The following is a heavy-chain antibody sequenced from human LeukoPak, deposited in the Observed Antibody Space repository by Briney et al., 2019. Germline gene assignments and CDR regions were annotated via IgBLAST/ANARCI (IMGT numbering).Heavy chain of an antibody. D-gene: IGHD3-10*01. CDR2: ISPSGGST. CDR3: ARGRLGTWFGELKA. Sequence: GASVKLSCKAFGYTFTGYWMHWVRQAPGQGPEWMGVISPSGGSTIYAQKFKGRVTLTRDMSTSTDYLELSSLRSEDTAVYYCARGRLGTWFGELKAWGQGTLVTVSS. J-gene: IGHJ5*02. CDR1: GYTFTGYW. V-gene: IGHV1-46*01.